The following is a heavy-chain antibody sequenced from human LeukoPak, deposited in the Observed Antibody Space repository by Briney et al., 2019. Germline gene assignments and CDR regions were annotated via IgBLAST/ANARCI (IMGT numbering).Heavy chain of an antibody. CDR1: GFTFSSYW. V-gene: IGHV3-7*01. D-gene: IGHD6-13*01. J-gene: IGHJ4*02. CDR3: ARERAGGYSSSWYSYYFDY. CDR2: IKQDGSEK. Sequence: GGSLRLSCAASGFTFSSYWMSWVRQAPGKGLEWVADIKQDGSEKYYVDSVKGRFTISRDNAKNSLYLQMNSLRAEDTAVYYCARERAGGYSSSWYSYYFDYWGQGTLVTVSS.